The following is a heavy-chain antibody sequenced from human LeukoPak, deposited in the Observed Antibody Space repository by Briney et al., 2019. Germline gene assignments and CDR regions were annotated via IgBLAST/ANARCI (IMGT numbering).Heavy chain of an antibody. CDR2: IYSGGST. J-gene: IGHJ4*02. CDR3: ARDLGYYDSSGYYYFDY. D-gene: IGHD3-22*01. Sequence: PGGSLRLSCAASGFTVSSNYMSWVRQAPGKGLEWVSVIYSGGSTYYADSVKGRFTISRDNSKNTLYLQMNSLRAEDTAVYYCARDLGYYDSSGYYYFDYWGQGTLVTVSS. V-gene: IGHV3-53*01. CDR1: GFTVSSNY.